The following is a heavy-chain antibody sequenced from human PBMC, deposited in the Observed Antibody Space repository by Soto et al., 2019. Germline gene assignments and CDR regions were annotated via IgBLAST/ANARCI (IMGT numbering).Heavy chain of an antibody. V-gene: IGHV3-33*01. CDR3: ASRSRGDYKDAFDI. CDR1: GFPFSNYG. J-gene: IGHJ3*02. D-gene: IGHD4-17*01. CDR2: IWYDGSNK. Sequence: QVQLVESGGGVVQPGRSLRLSCAASGFPFSNYGMHWVRQAPGKGLEWVAVIWYDGSNKYYADFVKGRFTISRDNSKNTPYLQMNSLRAADTAVYYCASRSRGDYKDAFDIWGQGTMVTVSS.